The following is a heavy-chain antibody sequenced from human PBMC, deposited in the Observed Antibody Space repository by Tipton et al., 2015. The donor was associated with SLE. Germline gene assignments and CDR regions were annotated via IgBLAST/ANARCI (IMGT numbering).Heavy chain of an antibody. CDR1: GGSFSGYY. J-gene: IGHJ4*02. CDR3: ARALYRGAFDY. CDR2: INHTGST. D-gene: IGHD3-10*01. Sequence: TLSLTCAVYGGSFSGYYWSWIRQPPGKGLEWIGEINHTGSTNYNPSLKSRVTISVDTSKNQFSLKLSSVTAADTAVYYCARALYRGAFDYWGQGTLVTVSS. V-gene: IGHV4-34*01.